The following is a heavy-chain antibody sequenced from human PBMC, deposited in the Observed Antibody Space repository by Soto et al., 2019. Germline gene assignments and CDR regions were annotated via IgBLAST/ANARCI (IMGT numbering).Heavy chain of an antibody. Sequence: SETLSLTCAVRGGSFSSYQWSWIRQTPGQGLERIGEINHSGTTNYNPSLRSRITMSVDTSKKEFSLKLTSVTAADTAIYYCARGWRFDPWGQGTLVTVSS. J-gene: IGHJ5*02. CDR3: ARGWRFDP. CDR1: GGSFSSYQ. V-gene: IGHV4-34*01. CDR2: INHSGTT. D-gene: IGHD3-3*01.